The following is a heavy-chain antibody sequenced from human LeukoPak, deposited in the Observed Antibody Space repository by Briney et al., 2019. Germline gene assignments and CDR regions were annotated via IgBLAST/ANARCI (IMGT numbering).Heavy chain of an antibody. CDR3: ARLAPGNYDILTGDPKVVFDY. Sequence: PLETLSLTCTVSGGSISSFFWSWIRQPPGKGLEWIGYVHSSGSTKYNPSLKSRLIISVDMSKNQFSLKLRSVSVADTAVYYCARLAPGNYDILTGDPKVVFDYWGQGALVTVSS. V-gene: IGHV4-59*01. CDR1: GGSISSFF. J-gene: IGHJ4*02. D-gene: IGHD3-9*01. CDR2: VHSSGST.